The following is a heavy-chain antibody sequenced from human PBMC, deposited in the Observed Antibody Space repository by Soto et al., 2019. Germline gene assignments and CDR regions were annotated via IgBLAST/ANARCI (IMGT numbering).Heavy chain of an antibody. CDR2: ISGSGGST. CDR3: AKQNGYGGNSELEY. J-gene: IGHJ4*02. D-gene: IGHD2-21*02. V-gene: IGHV3-23*01. CDR1: GFTFSSYA. Sequence: EVQLLESGGGLVQPGGSLRLSCAASGFTFSSYAMSWVRQAPGKGLEWVSAISGSGGSTYYADSVKGRFTISRDNSKNMLYLQMNSLRAEDTAVYYCAKQNGYGGNSELEYWGQGTLVTVSS.